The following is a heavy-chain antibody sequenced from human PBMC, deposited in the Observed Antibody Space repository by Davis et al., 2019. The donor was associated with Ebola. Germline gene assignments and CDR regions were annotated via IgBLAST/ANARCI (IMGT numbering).Heavy chain of an antibody. CDR3: ARDRVLEGLNMDV. Sequence: SVKVSCKASGGTFSSYAISWVRQAPGQGLEWMGGIIPIFGTANYAQKFQGRVTITADESTSTAYMELSSLRSEDTAVYYCARDRVLEGLNMDVWGKGTTVTVSS. CDR2: IIPIFGTA. J-gene: IGHJ6*03. D-gene: IGHD3-10*01. CDR1: GGTFSSYA. V-gene: IGHV1-69*13.